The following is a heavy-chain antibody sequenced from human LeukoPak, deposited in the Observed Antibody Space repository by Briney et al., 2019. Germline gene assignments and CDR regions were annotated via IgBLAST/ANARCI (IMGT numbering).Heavy chain of an antibody. CDR1: GGSISSSSYY. J-gene: IGHJ6*02. CDR2: IYSGGST. CDR3: ARGRLDV. Sequence: PSETLSLTCTVSGGSISSSSYYWGWIRQAPGKGLEWVSVIYSGGSTYYADSVKGRFTISRDNSKNTLYLQMNSLRAEDTAVYYCARGRLDVWGQGTTVTVSS. V-gene: IGHV3-53*01.